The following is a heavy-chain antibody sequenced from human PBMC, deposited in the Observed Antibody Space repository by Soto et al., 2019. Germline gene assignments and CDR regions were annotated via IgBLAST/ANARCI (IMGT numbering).Heavy chain of an antibody. Sequence: QVQLVQSGAEVKKPGASVKVSCKASGYIFTNHYIHWVRQAPGQGLEWMGIINPSGGSTNYLQKFQGRITMTRDTSTSTVYMELSSLRSKDTAVYFCARADYYDSSGFYYDCWGQGSLVTVSS. J-gene: IGHJ4*02. CDR1: GYIFTNHY. CDR3: ARADYYDSSGFYYDC. V-gene: IGHV1-46*01. CDR2: INPSGGST. D-gene: IGHD3-22*01.